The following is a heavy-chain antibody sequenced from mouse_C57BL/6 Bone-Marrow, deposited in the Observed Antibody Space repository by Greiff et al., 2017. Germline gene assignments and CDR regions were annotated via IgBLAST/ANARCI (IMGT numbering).Heavy chain of an antibody. CDR3: ARRDYGSSPHWYFDV. CDR1: GFTFSDYG. J-gene: IGHJ1*03. Sequence: EVQLVESGGGLVKPGGSLKLSCAASGFTFSDYGMHWVRLAPEKGLEWVAYISSGSSTIYYADTVKGRFTISRDNAKNTLFLQMTSLRSEDTAMYYCARRDYGSSPHWYFDVWGTGTTVTVSS. V-gene: IGHV5-17*01. CDR2: ISSGSSTI. D-gene: IGHD1-1*01.